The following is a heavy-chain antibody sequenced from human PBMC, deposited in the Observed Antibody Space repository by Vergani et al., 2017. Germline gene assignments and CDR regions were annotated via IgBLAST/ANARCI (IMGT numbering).Heavy chain of an antibody. D-gene: IGHD2-15*01. J-gene: IGHJ4*02. Sequence: VQMVESGGGVVQPGRSLRLSCAVSGFRFSDYGMHWVRQAPGRGLEWVSGISWNSGSIGYADSVKGRFTISRDNSKNTLYLQMNSLRAEDTAVYYCAKFKEGYCSGGSCFGDYWGQGTLVTVSS. CDR2: ISWNSGSI. CDR3: AKFKEGYCSGGSCFGDY. CDR1: GFRFSDYG. V-gene: IGHV3-9*01.